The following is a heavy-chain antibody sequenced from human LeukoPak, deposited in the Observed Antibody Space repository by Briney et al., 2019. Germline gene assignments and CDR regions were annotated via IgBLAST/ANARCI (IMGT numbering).Heavy chain of an antibody. D-gene: IGHD6-19*01. CDR2: INPSNGDT. Sequence: ASVKVSCKASGYTFSDYYIHWVRQAPGQGLEWMAWINPSNGDTNYAQKFQGRVTMTRDTSISTVYMELTRLISDDTAVYYCARVGSSGWYVHPTPDYWGQGTLVTVSS. CDR1: GYTFSDYY. CDR3: ARVGSSGWYVHPTPDY. J-gene: IGHJ4*02. V-gene: IGHV1-2*02.